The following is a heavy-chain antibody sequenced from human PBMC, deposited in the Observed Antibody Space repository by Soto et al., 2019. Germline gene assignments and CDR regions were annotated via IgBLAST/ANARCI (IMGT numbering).Heavy chain of an antibody. CDR2: IDWDDDK. CDR1: GFSLRTSGMC. D-gene: IGHD3-22*01. J-gene: IGHJ4*02. V-gene: IGHV2-70*11. Sequence: SGPTLGNPPQTLTLACTLSGFSLRTSGMCVTWIRQPPGKALEWLARIDWDDDKYYNTSLKTRLTISKDTSKNQVVLTMTNMDPVDTATYYCARIVDSSGYYKLDYWGQGTLVTVYS. CDR3: ARIVDSSGYYKLDY.